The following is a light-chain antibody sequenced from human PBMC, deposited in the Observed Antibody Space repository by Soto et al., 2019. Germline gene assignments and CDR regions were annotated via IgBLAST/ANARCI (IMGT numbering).Light chain of an antibody. CDR3: QQYTSFPLS. J-gene: IGKJ4*01. V-gene: IGKV1-5*03. Sequence: DVQMTQSPSALSASVGDRVTISCRASQSISSWLAWYQQKPTKAPKLLIYKTSNLESGVPSRFSGSGSGTEFTLTISSLQPDDFATCFCQQYTSFPLSFGGGTKVEI. CDR2: KTS. CDR1: QSISSW.